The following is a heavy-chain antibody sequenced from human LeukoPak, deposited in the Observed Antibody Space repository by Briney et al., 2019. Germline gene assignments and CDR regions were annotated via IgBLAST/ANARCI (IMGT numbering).Heavy chain of an antibody. Sequence: GGSLRLSCAASGFTFSSYGMHWVRQAPGKGLEWVASIKQDGSEKHYMDSVKGRFTISRDNAKNSLFLQMNSLRAEDTAVYYCATQPHRGNSYRPVSPFNYWGQGTLVTVSS. CDR2: IKQDGSEK. D-gene: IGHD5-18*01. V-gene: IGHV3-7*01. J-gene: IGHJ4*02. CDR1: GFTFSSYG. CDR3: ATQPHRGNSYRPVSPFNY.